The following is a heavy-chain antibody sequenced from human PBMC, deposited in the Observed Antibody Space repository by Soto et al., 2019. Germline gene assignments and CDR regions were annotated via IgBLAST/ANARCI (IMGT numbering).Heavy chain of an antibody. CDR2: IDTSGTT. V-gene: IGHV4-4*07. CDR1: GGSISNYY. J-gene: IGHJ4*02. D-gene: IGHD2-15*01. Sequence: PSETLSLTCTVSGGSISNYYCNWIRQPAGKGLEWIGRIDTSGTTYYNPSLRSRLAISIDTSKNQFSLRLTSVTAADTALYFCARGWYYFDFWGRGTLVTVSS. CDR3: ARGWYYFDF.